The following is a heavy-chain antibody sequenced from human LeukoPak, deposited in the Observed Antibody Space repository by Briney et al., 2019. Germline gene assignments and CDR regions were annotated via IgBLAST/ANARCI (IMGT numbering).Heavy chain of an antibody. J-gene: IGHJ3*02. CDR2: ISSSSSYI. CDR1: GFTFSSYS. Sequence: GGSLRLSCAASGFTFSSYSMNWVRQAPGKGLEWVPSISSSSSYIYYADSVKGRFTISRDNAKNSLYLQMNSLRAEDTAVYYCARLRGYDYVWGSYRSGDAFDIWGQGTMVTVSS. V-gene: IGHV3-21*01. CDR3: ARLRGYDYVWGSYRSGDAFDI. D-gene: IGHD3-16*02.